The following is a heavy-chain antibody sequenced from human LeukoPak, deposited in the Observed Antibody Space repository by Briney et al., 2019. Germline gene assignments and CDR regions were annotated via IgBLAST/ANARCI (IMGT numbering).Heavy chain of an antibody. D-gene: IGHD3-22*01. Sequence: PSQTLSLTCTVSGGSISSGDYYWSWTRQPPGKGLEWIGYIYYSGSTYYNPSLKSRVTISVDTSKNQFSLKLNSVTAADTAVYYCARVSSGFAINAFDIWGQGTMVTVSS. V-gene: IGHV4-30-4*01. CDR1: GGSISSGDYY. J-gene: IGHJ3*02. CDR2: IYYSGST. CDR3: ARVSSGFAINAFDI.